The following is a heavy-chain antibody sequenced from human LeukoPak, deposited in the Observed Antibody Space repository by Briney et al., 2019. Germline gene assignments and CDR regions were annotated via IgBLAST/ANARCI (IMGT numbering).Heavy chain of an antibody. J-gene: IGHJ5*02. V-gene: IGHV1-69*08. CDR2: ITPVIDSA. D-gene: IGHD1-26*01. Sequence: SVMVSCKTSGGTYRSHIFSWVRQAPGQGLEWMGRITPVIDSAKYAQKFQDRITITADTSTGTAYLHLSSLTSEDTAIYYCTRVNLRGSQYNWFDPWGQGTLVTVSS. CDR3: TRVNLRGSQYNWFDP. CDR1: GGTYRSHI.